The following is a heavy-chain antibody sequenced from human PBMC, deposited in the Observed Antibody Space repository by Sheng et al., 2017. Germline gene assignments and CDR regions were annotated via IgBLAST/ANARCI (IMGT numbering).Heavy chain of an antibody. CDR1: GGSFSNYI. J-gene: IGHJ5*02. CDR2: IFPIFGSA. Sequence: QVQLVQSGAEVKKPGSSVKVSCKASGGSFSNYIITWVRQAPGQGLEWMGGIFPIFGSANYAQKFQGRVTITADESTSTAYIELSSLRSEDTAFYYCARDAAAALDLWGQGTLVTVSS. D-gene: IGHD6-13*01. V-gene: IGHV1-69*13. CDR3: ARDAAAALDL.